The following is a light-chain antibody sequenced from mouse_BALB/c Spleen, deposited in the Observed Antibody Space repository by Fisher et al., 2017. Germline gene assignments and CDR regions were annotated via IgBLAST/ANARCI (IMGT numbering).Light chain of an antibody. Sequence: DIVLTQTTASLAVSLGQRATISCRASESVEYYGTSLMQWYQQKPGQPPKLLIYRASNLESGIPARFSGSGSRTDFTLTINPVEADDAATYYCQQNNEDPPTFGGGTKLEIK. CDR3: QQNNEDPPT. CDR1: ESVEYYGTSL. CDR2: RAS. J-gene: IGKJ1*01. V-gene: IGKV3-5*01.